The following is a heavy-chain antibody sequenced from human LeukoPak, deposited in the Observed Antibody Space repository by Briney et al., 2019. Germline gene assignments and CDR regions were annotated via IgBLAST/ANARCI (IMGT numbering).Heavy chain of an antibody. CDR1: GGSISNYY. CDR3: ARGYGSSGYCYVSPSLDY. CDR2: INHSGST. Sequence: SETLSLTCTVSGGSISNYYWSWIGQPPGKGLEWIGEINHSGSTNYNPSLKSRVTISVDTSKNQFSLKLSSVTAADTAVYYCARGYGSSGYCYVSPSLDYWGQGTLVTVSS. V-gene: IGHV4-34*01. D-gene: IGHD3-22*01. J-gene: IGHJ4*02.